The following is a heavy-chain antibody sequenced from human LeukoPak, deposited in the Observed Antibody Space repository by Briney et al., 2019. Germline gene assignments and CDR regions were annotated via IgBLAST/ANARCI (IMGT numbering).Heavy chain of an antibody. CDR3: ASGIFGVVPAYYYYYMDV. CDR2: IIPIFGTA. Sequence: GASVKVSCKASGYTFTSYYMHWVRQAPGQGLEWMGGIIPIFGTANYAQKFQGRVTITADKSTSTAYMELSSLRSEDTAVYYCASGIFGVVPAYYYYYMDVWGKGTTVTVSS. CDR1: GYTFTSYY. V-gene: IGHV1-69*06. J-gene: IGHJ6*03. D-gene: IGHD3-3*01.